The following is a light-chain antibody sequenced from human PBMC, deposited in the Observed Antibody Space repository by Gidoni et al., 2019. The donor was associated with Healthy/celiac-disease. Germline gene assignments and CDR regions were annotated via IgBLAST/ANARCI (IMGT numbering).Light chain of an antibody. Sequence: EIVLTQSPGTPSLSPGERATLPCRASQSVSSSHLAWYQQKPGQAPRLLIYGASSRATGIPDRFSGSGSGTDFTLTISRLEPEDFAVYYCQQYGSSPRTFGQGTKLEIK. J-gene: IGKJ2*01. CDR1: QSVSSSH. CDR2: GAS. CDR3: QQYGSSPRT. V-gene: IGKV3-20*01.